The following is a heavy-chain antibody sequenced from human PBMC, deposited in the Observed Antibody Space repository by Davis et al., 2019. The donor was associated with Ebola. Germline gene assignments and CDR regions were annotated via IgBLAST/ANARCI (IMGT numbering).Heavy chain of an antibody. D-gene: IGHD5-18*01. V-gene: IGHV1-18*01. Sequence: ASVKVSCKASGGTFSSYPISWLRQAPGQGLEWVGSITTYNGNTYYAQKFQGRVTMTTDTSTSTAYMELRSLRSDDTAVYYCARDDVQLWFRGRYYYGMDVWGQGTTVTVSS. CDR3: ARDDVQLWFRGRYYYGMDV. J-gene: IGHJ6*02. CDR2: ITTYNGNT. CDR1: GGTFSSYP.